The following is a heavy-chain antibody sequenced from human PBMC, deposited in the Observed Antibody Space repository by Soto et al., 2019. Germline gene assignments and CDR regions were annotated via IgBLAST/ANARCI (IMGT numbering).Heavy chain of an antibody. CDR3: ARGEQYSGRIFGN. CDR2: TYYRSKWYY. V-gene: IGHV6-1*01. Sequence: SQTLSLTCAITADSVSSNSAGSRSVRQSPSRGLGWLGRTYYRSKWYYEYAVSLRGRITINPDTSKNQYSLQLHAATPADTAVYFCARGEQYSGRIFGNWGQGSMVTISS. CDR1: ADSVSSNSAG. D-gene: IGHD1-26*01. J-gene: IGHJ4*01.